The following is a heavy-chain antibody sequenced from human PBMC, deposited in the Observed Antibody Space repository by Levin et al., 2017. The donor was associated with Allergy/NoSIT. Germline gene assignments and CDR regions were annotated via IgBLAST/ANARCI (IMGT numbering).Heavy chain of an antibody. J-gene: IGHJ6*02. CDR3: ARGPKDNWNGDYDYYGMDV. CDR2: MNPNSGNT. V-gene: IGHV1-8*01. D-gene: IGHD1-20*01. Sequence: ASVKVSCKASGYTFTSYDINWVRQATGQGLEWMGWMNPNSGNTGYAQKFQGRVTMTRNTSISTAYMELSSLRSEDTAVYYCARGPKDNWNGDYDYYGMDVWGQGTTVTVSS. CDR1: GYTFTSYD.